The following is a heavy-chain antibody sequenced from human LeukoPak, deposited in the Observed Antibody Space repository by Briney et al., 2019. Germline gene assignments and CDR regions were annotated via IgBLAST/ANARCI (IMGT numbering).Heavy chain of an antibody. J-gene: IGHJ4*02. CDR3: ARARSLGIVATSFDY. CDR1: GFTFSSYG. V-gene: IGHV3-33*08. CDR2: IGNDGRDK. D-gene: IGHD5-12*01. Sequence: GGSLRLSCAASGFTFSSYGMHWVRQAPGKGLEWVAVIGNDGRDKKYADSVQGRFTISRDNSKNTLYLQMNSLRAEDTAVYYCARARSLGIVATSFDYWGQGTLVTVSS.